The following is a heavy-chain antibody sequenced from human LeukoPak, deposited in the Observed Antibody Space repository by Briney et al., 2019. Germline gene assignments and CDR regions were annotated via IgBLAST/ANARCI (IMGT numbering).Heavy chain of an antibody. Sequence: PGWSLRLSCASSGLIFSHYAMSWVRQAPGRGLEWVSTISGSGGSTYYADSVKGRFTISRDNSKNTLYLQMNSLRAEDKAVYYCAKDGYSYGTTDYWGQGTLVTVSS. V-gene: IGHV3-23*01. CDR1: GLIFSHYA. CDR2: ISGSGGST. J-gene: IGHJ4*02. CDR3: AKDGYSYGTTDY. D-gene: IGHD5-18*01.